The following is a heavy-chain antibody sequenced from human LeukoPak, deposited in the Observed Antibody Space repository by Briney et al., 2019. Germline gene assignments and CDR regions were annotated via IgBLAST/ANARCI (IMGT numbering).Heavy chain of an antibody. J-gene: IGHJ4*02. D-gene: IGHD6-25*01. CDR1: GFTFSSFQ. Sequence: PGGSLRLSCAASGFTFSSFQMTWVRQAPGKGLEWVSYIGGGDSQIFYADSVKGRFTISRDNAKNSLYLQMSSLRAEDTAIYYCAKGAAAGIRGYFDYWGQGILVTVSS. CDR3: AKGAAAGIRGYFDY. V-gene: IGHV3-48*03. CDR2: IGGGDSQI.